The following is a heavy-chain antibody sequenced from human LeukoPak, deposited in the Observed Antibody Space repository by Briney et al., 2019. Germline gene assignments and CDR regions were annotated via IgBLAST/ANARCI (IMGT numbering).Heavy chain of an antibody. CDR2: INHSGST. CDR1: GGSFSGYY. D-gene: IGHD3-9*01. Sequence: SETLSLTCAVYGGSFSGYYWSWIRQPPGKGLEWIGEINHSGSTNYNPSLKSRVTISVDTPKNQFSLKLSSVTAADTAVYYCARGFDDILTGYYFFDYWGQGTLVTVSS. CDR3: ARGFDDILTGYYFFDY. J-gene: IGHJ4*02. V-gene: IGHV4-34*01.